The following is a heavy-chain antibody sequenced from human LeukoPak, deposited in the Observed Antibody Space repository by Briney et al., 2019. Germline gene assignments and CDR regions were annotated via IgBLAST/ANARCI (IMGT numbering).Heavy chain of an antibody. Sequence: GGSLRLSCAASGFTFSIYAMAWVRQAPGKGLEWVSAIIASGGSTHYADSVQGRFTISRDNSKNTLYLQMNSLRADDTAVYYCAKELWFGDPPPYFDYWGQGTLVTVSS. J-gene: IGHJ4*02. CDR3: AKELWFGDPPPYFDY. CDR1: GFTFSIYA. D-gene: IGHD3-10*01. CDR2: IIASGGST. V-gene: IGHV3-23*01.